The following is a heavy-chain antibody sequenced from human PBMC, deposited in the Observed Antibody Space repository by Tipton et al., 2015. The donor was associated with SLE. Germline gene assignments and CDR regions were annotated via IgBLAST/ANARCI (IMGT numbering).Heavy chain of an antibody. CDR2: IYHSGST. CDR3: ARRSGSSGGDY. J-gene: IGHJ4*02. V-gene: IGHV4-30-2*01. CDR1: GGSISSGGYS. D-gene: IGHD6-19*01. Sequence: LRLSCAVSGGSISSGGYSWSWIRQPPGKGLEWIGYIYHSGSTYYNPSLKSRVTISVDRSKNQFSLKLSSVTAADTAVYYCARRSGSSGGDYWGQGTLVTVSS.